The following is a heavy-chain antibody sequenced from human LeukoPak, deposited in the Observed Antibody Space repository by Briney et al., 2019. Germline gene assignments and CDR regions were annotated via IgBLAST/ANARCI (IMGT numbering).Heavy chain of an antibody. D-gene: IGHD3-3*01. CDR1: GGTFSSYA. V-gene: IGHV1-69*13. CDR3: ARDGGNYYYYYMDV. J-gene: IGHJ6*03. CDR2: IIPIFGTA. Sequence: SVKVSCKASGGTFSSYAISWMRQAPGQGLEWMGGIIPIFGTANYAQKFQGRVTITADESTSTAYMELSSLRSEDTAVYYCARDGGNYYYYYMDVWGKGTTVTISS.